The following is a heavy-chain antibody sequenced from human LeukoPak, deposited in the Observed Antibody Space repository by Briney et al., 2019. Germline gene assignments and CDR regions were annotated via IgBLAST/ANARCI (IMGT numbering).Heavy chain of an antibody. J-gene: IGHJ5*02. CDR3: ARGLLVVAARRVNWFDP. D-gene: IGHD2-15*01. V-gene: IGHV4-34*01. Sequence: SETLSLTCAVYGGSFSGYYWSWIRQLPGKGLEWIGEINHSGSTNYNPSLKSRVTISVDTSKNQFSLKLSSVTAADTAVYYCARGLLVVAARRVNWFDPWGQGTLVTVSS. CDR2: INHSGST. CDR1: GGSFSGYY.